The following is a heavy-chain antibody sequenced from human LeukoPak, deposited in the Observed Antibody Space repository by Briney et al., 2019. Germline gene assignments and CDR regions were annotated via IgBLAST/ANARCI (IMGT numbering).Heavy chain of an antibody. CDR3: ARDLATVTSPFDY. Sequence: PGGSLRLSCEASGFTFSTYSMNWVRQAPGKGLEWVSYISSSSSTIYYADSVKGRFTISRDNAKNSLYLQMNSLRAEDTAVYYCARDLATVTSPFDYWGQGTLVTVSS. CDR2: ISSSSSTI. CDR1: GFTFSTYS. V-gene: IGHV3-48*01. D-gene: IGHD4-11*01. J-gene: IGHJ4*02.